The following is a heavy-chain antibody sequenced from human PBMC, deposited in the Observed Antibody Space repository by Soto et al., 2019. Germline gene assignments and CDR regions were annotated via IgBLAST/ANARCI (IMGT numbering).Heavy chain of an antibody. D-gene: IGHD2-2*01. Sequence: QVQLVESGGGVVQPGRSLRLSCAASGFTFSSYGMHWVRQAPGKGLEWVAVISYDGSNKYYADSVKGRFTISRDNSKNTLYLQMNSLRAEDTAVYYCAKDGPAARYFDYWGQGTLVTVSS. V-gene: IGHV3-30*18. CDR2: ISYDGSNK. CDR3: AKDGPAARYFDY. CDR1: GFTFSSYG. J-gene: IGHJ4*02.